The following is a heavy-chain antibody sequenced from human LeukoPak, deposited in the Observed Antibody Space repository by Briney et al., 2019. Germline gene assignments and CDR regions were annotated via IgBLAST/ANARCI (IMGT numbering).Heavy chain of an antibody. V-gene: IGHV3-21*04. D-gene: IGHD3-10*01. Sequence: GGSLRLSCAASGFTVSNSYMSWVRQTPGKGLEWLSYISSGSRYTLYADSVGGRFTVSRDDAQNLLFLQMNSLRAEDTAIYFCARDRAGSGNNYNNAHGLYLWGQGTTVSVSS. CDR3: ARDRAGSGNNYNNAHGLYL. J-gene: IGHJ6*02. CDR2: ISSGSRYT. CDR1: GFTVSNSY.